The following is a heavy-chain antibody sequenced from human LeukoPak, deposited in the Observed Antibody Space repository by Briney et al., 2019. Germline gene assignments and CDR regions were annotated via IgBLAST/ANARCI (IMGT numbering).Heavy chain of an antibody. CDR2: INSDGSGT. D-gene: IGHD6-13*01. J-gene: IGHJ4*02. Sequence: GGSPRLSCAASGFTFSSYWMPWVRQAPGKGLVWVSRINSDGSGTSYAGSVKGRFTISRDNAKNTLYLQMNSLRAEDTAVYYCTRAPYSSSLVDYWGQGTLVTVSS. V-gene: IGHV3-74*01. CDR3: TRAPYSSSLVDY. CDR1: GFTFSSYW.